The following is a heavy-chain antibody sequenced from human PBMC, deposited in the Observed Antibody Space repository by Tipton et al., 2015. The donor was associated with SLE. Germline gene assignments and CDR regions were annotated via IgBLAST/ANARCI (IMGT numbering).Heavy chain of an antibody. J-gene: IGHJ2*01. Sequence: LSLTCAVYGRSFIGSYWTWIRQPPGKGLEWIGDIDHSGVTHYNPSLKSRVTISRDTSGNQFSLNLSSVTASDAAVYFCTRAEFSSNWYMYWHFDLWGRGTLVTVSS. CDR2: IDHSGVT. CDR1: GRSFIGSY. V-gene: IGHV4-34*01. D-gene: IGHD6-13*01. CDR3: TRAEFSSNWYMYWHFDL.